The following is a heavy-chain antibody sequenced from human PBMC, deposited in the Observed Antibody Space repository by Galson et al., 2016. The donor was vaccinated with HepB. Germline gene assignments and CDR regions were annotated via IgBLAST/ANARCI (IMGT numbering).Heavy chain of an antibody. CDR3: ARRRLSGYTHPSAFDI. J-gene: IGHJ3*02. CDR1: GYIFNNYW. Sequence: QSGAEVKKPGESLKISCKGSGYIFNNYWIGWVRQMPGKGLEWIGIIYPGDSDTRYSPSFHGQVTISGDKSISTAYLQWSSLKASDTAIYYCARRRLSGYTHPSAFDIGGQGTMVTVSS. D-gene: IGHD5-18*01. V-gene: IGHV5-51*01. CDR2: IYPGDSDT.